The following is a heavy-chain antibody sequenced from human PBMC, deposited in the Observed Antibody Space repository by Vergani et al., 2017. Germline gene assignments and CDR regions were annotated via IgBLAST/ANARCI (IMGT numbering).Heavy chain of an antibody. Sequence: EVQLVESGGGLVQPGGSLRLSCAASGFTFSSYSMIWVRQAPGKGLEWVSYISSSSSTIYYADSVKGRFTISRDNAKNSLYLQMNSLRDEDTAVYYCARFSPGTAGAFDIWGQGTMVTVSS. CDR3: ARFSPGTAGAFDI. V-gene: IGHV3-48*02. J-gene: IGHJ3*02. D-gene: IGHD1-1*01. CDR2: ISSSSSTI. CDR1: GFTFSSYS.